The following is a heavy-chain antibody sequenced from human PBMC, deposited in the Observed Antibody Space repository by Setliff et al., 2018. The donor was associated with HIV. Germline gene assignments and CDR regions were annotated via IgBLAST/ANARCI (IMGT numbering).Heavy chain of an antibody. CDR2: VYSTGST. CDR3: ARVATGPESFDI. D-gene: IGHD3-9*01. CDR1: GNSINNYY. Sequence: SETLSLTCTVSGNSINNYYWSWIRQPPGKGLEWIGYVYSTGSTNSKSSLKSRVTISVDTSKNQFSLKLSSVTAADTAVYYCARVATGPESFDIWGQGTMVTVSS. V-gene: IGHV4-59*01. J-gene: IGHJ3*02.